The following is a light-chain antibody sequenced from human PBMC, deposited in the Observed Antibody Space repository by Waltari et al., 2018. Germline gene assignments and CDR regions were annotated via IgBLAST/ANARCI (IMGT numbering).Light chain of an antibody. CDR1: QPISNF. J-gene: IGKJ3*01. V-gene: IGKV1-39*01. CDR2: SAS. CDR3: QQSYRSPFT. Sequence: DIQLTQSPSSLSASVGDRVTITCRASQPISNFLNWYQQKPGKAPKFLIYSASSLQSGVPSRFSGRRSGTDFTLTITSMQPEDFAVYYCQQSYRSPFTFGPGTKVDVK.